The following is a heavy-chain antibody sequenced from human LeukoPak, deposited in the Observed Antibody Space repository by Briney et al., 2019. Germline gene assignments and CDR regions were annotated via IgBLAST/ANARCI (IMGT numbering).Heavy chain of an antibody. CDR1: GFTFSSHW. CDR3: ARQSVS. D-gene: IGHD3-22*01. J-gene: IGHJ4*02. CDR2: ISSDGSST. Sequence: PGGSLRLSCAASGFTFSSHWMHWVRQAPGKGLVWVSRISSDGSSTTYADSVKGRFTISRDNAKNTLYLQMNSLRAEDTAVYYCARQSVSWGQGTLVTVSS. V-gene: IGHV3-74*01.